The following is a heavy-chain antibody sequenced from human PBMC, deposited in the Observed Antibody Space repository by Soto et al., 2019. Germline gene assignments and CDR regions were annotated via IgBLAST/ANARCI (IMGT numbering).Heavy chain of an antibody. J-gene: IGHJ2*01. D-gene: IGHD6-13*01. CDR2: ISGSGGST. CDR3: AIGGGIADDWYFDL. Sequence: EVQLLESGGGLVQPGGSLRLSCAASGFTFSSYAMSWVRQAPGKGLEWVSAISGSGGSTYYADSVKGRFTISRDNSKNTLYLQMNSLRAEETAVYYCAIGGGIADDWYFDLWGRGTLVTVSS. V-gene: IGHV3-23*01. CDR1: GFTFSSYA.